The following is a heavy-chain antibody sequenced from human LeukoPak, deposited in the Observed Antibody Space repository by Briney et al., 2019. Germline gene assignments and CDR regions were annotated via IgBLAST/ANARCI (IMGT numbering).Heavy chain of an antibody. V-gene: IGHV4-59*01. J-gene: IGHJ4*02. Sequence: PSETLSLTCTVSGGSISSYYWSWIRQPAGKGLEWIGSIYYSGSTYYNPSLKSRVTISVDTSKNQFSLKLSSVTAADTAVYYCARGQWLPVFDFWGQGTLVTVSS. CDR3: ARGQWLPVFDF. CDR1: GGSISSYY. D-gene: IGHD3-22*01. CDR2: IYYSGST.